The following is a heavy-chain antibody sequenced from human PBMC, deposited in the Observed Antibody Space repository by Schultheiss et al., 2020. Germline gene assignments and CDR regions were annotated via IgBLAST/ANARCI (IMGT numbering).Heavy chain of an antibody. D-gene: IGHD2/OR15-2a*01. J-gene: IGHJ4*02. CDR1: GFTFSSYG. CDR3: ARASNTYLYYFDF. CDR2: ISSDGSDK. V-gene: IGHV3-30*03. Sequence: GGSLRLSCAASGFTFSSYGMHWVRQAPGKGLEWVALISSDGSDKYYADSVTGRFSISRDNSKNTLYLEMNSLGSEDTAVFYCARASNTYLYYFDFWGQGTLVTVSS.